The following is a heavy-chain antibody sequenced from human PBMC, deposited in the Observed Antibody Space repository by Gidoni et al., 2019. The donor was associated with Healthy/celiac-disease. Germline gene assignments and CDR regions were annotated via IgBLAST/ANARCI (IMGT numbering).Heavy chain of an antibody. D-gene: IGHD5-12*01. CDR2: ISGRGGST. V-gene: IGHV3-23*01. Sequence: EVQLLESGGGLVQPGGSLRLSCAASGLTFGGSAMSWVRQAPGKGLEWVSAISGRGGSTYYADSVKGRFTISRDNSKNTLYLQMNSLRAEDTAVYYCAKDRKMATSLEFAFDIWGQGTMVTVSS. CDR1: GLTFGGSA. CDR3: AKDRKMATSLEFAFDI. J-gene: IGHJ3*02.